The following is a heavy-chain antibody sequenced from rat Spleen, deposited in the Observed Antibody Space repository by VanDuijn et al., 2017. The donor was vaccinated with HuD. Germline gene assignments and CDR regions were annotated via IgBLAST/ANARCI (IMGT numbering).Heavy chain of an antibody. CDR1: GFTFSNYG. J-gene: IGHJ3*01. Sequence: EVQLVESGGGLVQPGRSLKLSCAASGFTFSNYGMAWVRQAPTKGLEWVATISYDGSSTYYRDSVKGRFTISRDNAKSTLYLQMDSLRSEDTATYYCTRDLPYTTDSSGDSNWFAYWGQGTLVTVSS. CDR3: TRDLPYTTDSSGDSNWFAY. CDR2: ISYDGSST. D-gene: IGHD1-6*01. V-gene: IGHV5-29*01.